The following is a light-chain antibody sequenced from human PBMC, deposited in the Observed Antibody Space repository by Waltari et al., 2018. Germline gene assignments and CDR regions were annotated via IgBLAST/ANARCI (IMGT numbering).Light chain of an antibody. CDR1: SSDVGGFNW. CDR2: DVS. Sequence: ALTQPASVSGSPGQSITISCTGTSSDVGGFNWVSWYQQHPGKVPKLIIYDVSNRPSGISNRFSGSQSGNTASLTISGLQAEDEADYYCSSYTTSDTYVFGTGTTVTVL. V-gene: IGLV2-14*03. CDR3: SSYTTSDTYV. J-gene: IGLJ1*01.